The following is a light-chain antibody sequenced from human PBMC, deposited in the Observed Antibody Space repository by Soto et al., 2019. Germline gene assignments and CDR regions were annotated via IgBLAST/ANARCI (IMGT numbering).Light chain of an antibody. J-gene: IGKJ1*01. CDR2: DAS. CDR3: QQYSDWPPWT. CDR1: QSVASNY. V-gene: IGKV3-20*01. Sequence: EIVLTQSPGTLSLSPGEGATLSCRASQSVASNYLGWYQQKPGQAPRVLIFDASIRATGIPDRFSASGSGSDFTLTISRLEPDDFAVYYCQQYSDWPPWTFGQGTKVDIK.